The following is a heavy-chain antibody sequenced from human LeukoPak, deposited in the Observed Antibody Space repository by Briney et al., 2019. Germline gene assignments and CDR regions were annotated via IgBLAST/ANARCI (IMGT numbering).Heavy chain of an antibody. Sequence: PGGSLRLSCVASGFTFRSHWMYWVRQGPGKGLVWVSRISSDGSSTSYADSVKGRFTISRDNAKNTLYLQMNSLRADDTAVYYCARRYCSDTTCFRTYRYFDLWGRGTLVTVSS. V-gene: IGHV3-74*01. CDR1: GFTFRSHW. CDR3: ARRYCSDTTCFRTYRYFDL. D-gene: IGHD2-2*01. CDR2: ISSDGSST. J-gene: IGHJ2*01.